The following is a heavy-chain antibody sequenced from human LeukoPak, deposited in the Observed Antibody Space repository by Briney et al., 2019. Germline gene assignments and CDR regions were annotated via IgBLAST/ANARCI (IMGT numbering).Heavy chain of an antibody. CDR1: VGTFSNYA. CDR3: ARGGWSGYSYGSEPEKYFDY. Sequence: ASVKVSCKSSVGTFSNYAISWVRQAPGQGLEGMGWINPNSGGTNDAQKFQGRVTMTTDTSISTAYMELSRLRSDDTAVYYCARGGWSGYSYGSEPEKYFDYWGQGTLVTVSS. J-gene: IGHJ4*02. CDR2: INPNSGGT. D-gene: IGHD5-18*01. V-gene: IGHV1-2*02.